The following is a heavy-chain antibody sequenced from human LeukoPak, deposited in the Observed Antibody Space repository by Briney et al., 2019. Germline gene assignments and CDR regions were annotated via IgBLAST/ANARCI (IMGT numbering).Heavy chain of an antibody. Sequence: SETLSLTCAVYSGSFSGYYWSWIRQPPGKGLEWIGEINHSGSTNYNPSLKSRVTISVDTSKNQFSLKLSSVTAADTAVYYCARAMTTVSYYYGMDVWGQGTTVTVSS. D-gene: IGHD4-11*01. J-gene: IGHJ6*02. CDR3: ARAMTTVSYYYGMDV. V-gene: IGHV4-34*01. CDR2: INHSGST. CDR1: SGSFSGYY.